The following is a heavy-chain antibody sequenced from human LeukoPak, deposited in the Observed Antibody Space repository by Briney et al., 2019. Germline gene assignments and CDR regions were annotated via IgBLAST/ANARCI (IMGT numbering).Heavy chain of an antibody. CDR3: AGYDSSGYYGFDY. CDR1: GYTFTGYY. D-gene: IGHD3-22*01. J-gene: IGHJ4*02. Sequence: ASVKVSCKASGYTFTGYYMHWVPHAPGQGLEWMRWINPNSGGTNYAQKFQGRVTMPRDTSISTAYMELSGLISHATSVSYCAGYDSSGYYGFDYWGQGTLVTVSS. V-gene: IGHV1-2*02. CDR2: INPNSGGT.